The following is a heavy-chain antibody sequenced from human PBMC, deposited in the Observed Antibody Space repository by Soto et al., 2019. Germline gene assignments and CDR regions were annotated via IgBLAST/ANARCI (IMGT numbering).Heavy chain of an antibody. Sequence: SETLSLTCTVSGGSISSSSYYWGLIRQPPGKELEWIGSIYYSGSTYYNPSLKSRVTISVDTSKNQFSLKLSSVTAADTAVYYCAGSYGGSFDQYYYDYGMDVWVQVTTVTVSS. D-gene: IGHD1-26*01. CDR3: AGSYGGSFDQYYYDYGMDV. J-gene: IGHJ6*02. V-gene: IGHV4-39*01. CDR2: IYYSGST. CDR1: GGSISSSSYY.